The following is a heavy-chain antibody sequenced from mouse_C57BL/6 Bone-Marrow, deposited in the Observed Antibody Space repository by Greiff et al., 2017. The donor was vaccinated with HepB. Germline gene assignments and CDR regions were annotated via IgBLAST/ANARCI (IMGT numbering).Heavy chain of an antibody. V-gene: IGHV1-22*01. CDR1: GYTFTDYN. J-gene: IGHJ3*01. D-gene: IGHD1-2*01. Sequence: EVQLQESGPELVKPGASVKMSCKASGYTFTDYNMHWVKQSHGKSLERIGYINPNNGGTSYNQKFKGKATLTVNKSSSTAYMELRSLTSEDSAVYYCARGHYDAGFAYWGQGTLVTVSA. CDR2: INPNNGGT. CDR3: ARGHYDAGFAY.